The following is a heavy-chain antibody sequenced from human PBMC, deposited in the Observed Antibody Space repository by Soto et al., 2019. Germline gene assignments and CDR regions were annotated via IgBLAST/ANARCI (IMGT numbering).Heavy chain of an antibody. J-gene: IGHJ6*02. CDR3: ARCWGQMVRGLLSGSYYYYGMDV. V-gene: IGHV4-39*01. D-gene: IGHD3-10*01. CDR1: GGSISSSSYY. Sequence: PSETLSLTCTVSGGSISSSSYYWGWIRQPPGKGLEWIGSIYYSGSTYYNPSLKSRVTISVDTSKNQFSLKLSSVTAADTAVYYCARCWGQMVRGLLSGSYYYYGMDVWGQGTTVTVSS. CDR2: IYYSGST.